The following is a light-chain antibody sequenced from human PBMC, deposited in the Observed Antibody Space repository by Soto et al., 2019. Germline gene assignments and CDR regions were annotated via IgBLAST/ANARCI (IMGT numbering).Light chain of an antibody. CDR2: SDN. J-gene: IGLJ3*02. CDR3: ATWDDNLSGCV. CDR1: SSNIGSNT. Sequence: QSVLTRPPSASGTPGQRVTISCSGSSSNIGSNTVNWYQQLPGAAPKLLISSDNLRPSGVPDRFSGSKSGTSASLAISWLQSEDEADYYCATWDDNLSGCVFGGGTKLTVL. V-gene: IGLV1-44*01.